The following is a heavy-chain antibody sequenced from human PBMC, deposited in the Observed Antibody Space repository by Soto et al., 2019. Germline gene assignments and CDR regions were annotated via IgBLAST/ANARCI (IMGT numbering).Heavy chain of an antibody. CDR1: GFTFSSYA. J-gene: IGHJ4*02. D-gene: IGHD1-26*01. Sequence: EVQLLESGGGLVQPGGSLRLSCAASGFTFSSYAMRWVRQAPVKGLEWVSAISGSGDSTYYADSVKGRFTISRDNSKNTLYLQMNSLRADDTAVYYCARLGSGSYYDYLGQGTLVTVSS. CDR3: ARLGSGSYYDY. CDR2: ISGSGDST. V-gene: IGHV3-23*01.